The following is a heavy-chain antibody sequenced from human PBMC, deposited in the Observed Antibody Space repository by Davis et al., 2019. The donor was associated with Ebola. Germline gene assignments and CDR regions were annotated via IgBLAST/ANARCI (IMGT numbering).Heavy chain of an antibody. V-gene: IGHV3-13*01. CDR1: GFTFSSYD. D-gene: IGHD5-18*01. CDR2: IGTAGDT. J-gene: IGHJ6*02. Sequence: GGSLRLSCAASGFTFSSYDMHWVRQATGKGLEWVSAIGTAGDTYYPGSVKGRFTISRENAKNSLYLQMNSLRAEDTAVYYCAGGYSYDLYYYGMDVWGQGTTVTVSS. CDR3: AGGYSYDLYYYGMDV.